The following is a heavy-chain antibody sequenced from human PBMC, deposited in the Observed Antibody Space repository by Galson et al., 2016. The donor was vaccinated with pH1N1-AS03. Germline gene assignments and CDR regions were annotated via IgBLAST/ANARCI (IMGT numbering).Heavy chain of an antibody. CDR2: ISGSGRII. D-gene: IGHD3-9*01. Sequence: SLRLSCAASGFTFNYHGMNWVRQAPGKGLECIAYISGSGRIIFYADSVKGRFTISRDNAKNSLYLQMNSLRADDTAVYFCARGWYDIWTGYLVDPFDYWGQGALVTVSS. CDR1: GFTFNYHG. V-gene: IGHV3-48*03. CDR3: ARGWYDIWTGYLVDPFDY. J-gene: IGHJ4*02.